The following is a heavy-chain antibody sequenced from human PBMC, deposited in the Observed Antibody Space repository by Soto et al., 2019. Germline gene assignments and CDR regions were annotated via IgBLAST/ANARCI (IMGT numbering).Heavy chain of an antibody. CDR2: MYIGGST. CDR3: ARALPTAKGAFDA. V-gene: IGHV3-53*02. CDR1: GFTVSNSY. J-gene: IGHJ5*02. Sequence: EVQLVQTGGGLIQPGGSLRLSCAASGFTVSNSYMTWVRQAPGKGLECVSVMYIGGSTYYVDSVKGRFTMSRDNSENTLHLQMNSLGAEDTAVYYCARALPTAKGAFDAWGQGTLVTVSS.